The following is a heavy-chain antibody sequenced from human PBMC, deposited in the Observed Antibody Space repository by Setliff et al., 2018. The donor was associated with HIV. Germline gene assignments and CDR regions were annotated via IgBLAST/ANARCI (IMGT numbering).Heavy chain of an antibody. CDR2: IYISGRT. Sequence: PSETLSLTCTVSGDSISTYYWSWIRQPPGKGLEWMGYIYISGRTSSNPSLKSRVTISVDTSKNQFSLKLSSVTAADTAISYCSRSPKGRYGDYVYAFDIWGQGTMVTVSS. CDR1: GDSISTYY. CDR3: SRSPKGRYGDYVYAFDI. V-gene: IGHV4-4*09. J-gene: IGHJ3*02. D-gene: IGHD4-17*01.